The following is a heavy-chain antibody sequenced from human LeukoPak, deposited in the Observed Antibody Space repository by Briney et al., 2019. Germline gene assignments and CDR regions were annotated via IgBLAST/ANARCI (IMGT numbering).Heavy chain of an antibody. CDR1: GLTFHDYA. D-gene: IGHD2-21*01. CDR3: AKQPYNYYYLDV. J-gene: IGHJ6*03. CDR2: IVGDSSKI. Sequence: GRSLRLSCAISGLTFHDYAMTWVRQAPGKGLEWVSTIVGDSSKIYYADSVRGRFTISRDNSNYMLFLHMNSLRAEDTAIYYCAKQPYNYYYLDVWGKGTTVTVSS. V-gene: IGHV3-23*01.